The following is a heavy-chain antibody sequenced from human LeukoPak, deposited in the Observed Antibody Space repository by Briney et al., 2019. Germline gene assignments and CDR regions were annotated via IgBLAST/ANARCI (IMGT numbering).Heavy chain of an antibody. CDR3: ARVYAGDYYYYYMDV. CDR1: GFTFTSYD. J-gene: IGHJ6*03. V-gene: IGHV3-30*02. D-gene: IGHD2-2*01. Sequence: GGSLRLSCAASGFTFTSYDVYWVRQAPGKGLEWVAFLQSDGSHIYYAESVKGRFTISRDNAKNTLYLQMNSLRAEDTAVYYCARVYAGDYYYYYMDVWGKGTTVTISS. CDR2: LQSDGSHI.